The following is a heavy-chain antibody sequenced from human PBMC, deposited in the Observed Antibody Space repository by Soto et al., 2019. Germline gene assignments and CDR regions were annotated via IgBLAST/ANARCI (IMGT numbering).Heavy chain of an antibody. CDR2: INHSGST. V-gene: IGHV4-34*01. CDR1: GGSFSGYY. D-gene: IGHD3-3*01. CDR3: ARAHRGGYYTGRRNYYYGMDV. J-gene: IGHJ6*02. Sequence: SETLSLTCAVYGGSFSGYYWSWIRQPPGKGLEWIGEINHSGSTNYNPSLKSRVTISVDTSKNQFSLKLSSVTAADTAVYYCARAHRGGYYTGRRNYYYGMDVWGQGTRVTVSS.